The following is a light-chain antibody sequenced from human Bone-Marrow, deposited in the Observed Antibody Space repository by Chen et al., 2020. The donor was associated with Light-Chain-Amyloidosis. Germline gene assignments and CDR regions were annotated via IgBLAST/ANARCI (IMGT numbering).Light chain of an antibody. CDR2: VAS. V-gene: IGKV1-33*01. CDR3: QHYQKFPLT. J-gene: IGKJ4*01. CDR1: QDINNY. Sequence: DIQMIQSPSSLSASVGDRVTITCQASQDINNYLYWYQQTPGKAPKLLIYVASILDTGVPSRYSGRGAGTDFTLTISSLQPEDIATYYSQHYQKFPLTFGGGTRVEI.